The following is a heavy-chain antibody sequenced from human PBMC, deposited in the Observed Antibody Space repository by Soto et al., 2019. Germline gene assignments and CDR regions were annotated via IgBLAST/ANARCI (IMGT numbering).Heavy chain of an antibody. CDR1: GYTFTSYA. CDR3: ARDPTPTYDILTGYYYY. J-gene: IGHJ4*02. V-gene: IGHV1-3*01. D-gene: IGHD3-9*01. Sequence: GASVEVSCEASGYTFTSYAMHWVLQAPGQRLEWMGWINAGNGNTKYSQKFQGRVTITRDTSASTAYMELSSLRSEDTAVYYCARDPTPTYDILTGYYYYWGQGTLVTVSS. CDR2: INAGNGNT.